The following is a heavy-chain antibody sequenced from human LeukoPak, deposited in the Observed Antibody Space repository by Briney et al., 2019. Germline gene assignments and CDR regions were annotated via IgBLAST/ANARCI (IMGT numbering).Heavy chain of an antibody. CDR2: ISQDGSET. Sequence: QTGGSLRLSCAASGFTFNSFFLNWVRLTPGRELEWVACISQDGSETFYMDSVRGRFTISRDNTKNPLYLQMNSLRAEDTAVYFCVRDLGHSRHYFEYWGQGALVTVSS. D-gene: IGHD7-27*01. CDR1: GFTFNSFF. J-gene: IGHJ4*02. V-gene: IGHV3-7*01. CDR3: VRDLGHSRHYFEY.